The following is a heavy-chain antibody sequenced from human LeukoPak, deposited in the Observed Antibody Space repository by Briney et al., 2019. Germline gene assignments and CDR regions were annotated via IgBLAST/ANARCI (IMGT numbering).Heavy chain of an antibody. CDR3: ATPNDAFNI. CDR2: IHHRGGT. CDR1: GGSISNENW. V-gene: IGHV4-4*03. Sequence: PPETLSLTCAVSGGSISNENWWSWVRQPPGKGLEWIGEIHHRGGTNYNPSLRSRVTISIDTSKNQFSLKLTSVTAADTAVYYCATPNDAFNIWGQGTMVTVSS. J-gene: IGHJ3*02.